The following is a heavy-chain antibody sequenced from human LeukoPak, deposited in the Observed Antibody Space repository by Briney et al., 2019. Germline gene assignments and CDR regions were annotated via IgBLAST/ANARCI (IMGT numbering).Heavy chain of an antibody. CDR2: ISGSGGTT. J-gene: IGHJ4*02. D-gene: IGHD3-9*01. CDR1: RFTFSSYA. V-gene: IGHV3-23*01. CDR3: AKGAGNFDWSYHDY. Sequence: GASLRLSCAASRFTFSSYAMSWVRQAPGKGLEWVSAISGSGGTTYNADSVKGRFTISRDNSKNTLYLQLNRLRAEDTAVYYCAKGAGNFDWSYHDYWGQGTLVTVSS.